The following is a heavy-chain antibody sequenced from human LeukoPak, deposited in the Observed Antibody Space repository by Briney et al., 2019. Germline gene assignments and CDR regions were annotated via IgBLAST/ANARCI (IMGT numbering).Heavy chain of an antibody. CDR1: GFTVSSNY. V-gene: IGHV3-66*01. CDR2: IYSGGCT. CDR3: ARDRSDYFQN. Sequence: AGVSLRLSCAASGFTVSSNYMSWVRQAPGKGLEWVSVIYSGGCTYYADSVKGRFTISRDNSMNTLYLQMNSLRAEDTAVYYCARDRSDYFQNWGQGTLVTVSS. J-gene: IGHJ1*01.